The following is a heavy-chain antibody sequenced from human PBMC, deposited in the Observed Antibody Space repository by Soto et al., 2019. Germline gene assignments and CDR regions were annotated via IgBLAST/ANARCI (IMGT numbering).Heavy chain of an antibody. CDR1: GGSITSGGYS. CDR3: ARVAGDGWYDA. J-gene: IGHJ5*02. Sequence: QVQLQESGSGLVKPSQTLSLTCAVSGGSITSGGYSWSWLRQPPGKGLEWIGSIYHRGSTYYNPSLKSRVTISLDWSKNQFSLKVNSVTAADTAVYYCARVAGDGWYDAWGQGTLVTVSS. CDR2: IYHRGST. V-gene: IGHV4-30-2*01.